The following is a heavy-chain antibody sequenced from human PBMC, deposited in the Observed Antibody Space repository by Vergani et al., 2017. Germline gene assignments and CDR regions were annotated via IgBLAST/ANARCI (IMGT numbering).Heavy chain of an antibody. CDR2: IKSDGSIT. D-gene: IGHD2-21*01. CDR1: GFSFNSYW. J-gene: IGHJ6*02. V-gene: IGHV3-74*03. CDR3: AKARDPNCKGGNCYSYYYGLDL. Sequence: DVHLAESGGGFFQPGGSLRLSCSASGFSFNSYWMHWVRQVPGKGLLWVSRIKSDGSITAYADSVKGRFTISRDNAQNTLYLQMNSLRVEDTAIYYCAKARDPNCKGGNCYSYYYGLDLWGQXP.